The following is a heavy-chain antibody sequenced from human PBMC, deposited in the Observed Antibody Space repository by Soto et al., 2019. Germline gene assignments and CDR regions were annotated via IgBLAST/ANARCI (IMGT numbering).Heavy chain of an antibody. CDR3: AGIQSKRLSGLDP. J-gene: IGHJ5*02. Sequence: PSETLSLTCTVSGGSISSGDYYWSWIRQPPGKGLEWIGYIYYSGSTYYNPSLKSRVTISVDTSKNQFSLKLSSVTAADTAVYYCAGIQSKRLSGLDPWGQGTLVT. CDR2: IYYSGST. V-gene: IGHV4-30-4*01. D-gene: IGHD5-18*01. CDR1: GGSISSGDYY.